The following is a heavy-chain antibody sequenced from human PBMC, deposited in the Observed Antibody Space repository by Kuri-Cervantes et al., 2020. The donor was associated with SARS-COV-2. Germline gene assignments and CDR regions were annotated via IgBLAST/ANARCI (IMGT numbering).Heavy chain of an antibody. CDR2: IYSGGSST. CDR3: AKSGYSSGWFHRSHFDY. CDR1: GFTFSSYA. D-gene: IGHD6-19*01. V-gene: IGHV3-23*03. Sequence: GGSLRLSCAASGFTFSSYAMSWVRQAPGRGLEWVSVIYSGGSSTYYADSVKGRFTISRDNSKNTLYLQMNSLRAEDTAVYYCAKSGYSSGWFHRSHFDYWAREPWSPSPQ. J-gene: IGHJ4*02.